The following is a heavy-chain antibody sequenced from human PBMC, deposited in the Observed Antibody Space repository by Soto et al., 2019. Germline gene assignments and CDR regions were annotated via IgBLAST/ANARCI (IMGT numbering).Heavy chain of an antibody. CDR3: ARSTMIGVLGAFDI. CDR1: GDTFTGYY. Sequence: ASVKVSCKASGDTFTGYYMHWVRQAPGQGLEGMGWINPNSGGTNYAQKFQGWVTMTRDTSISTAYRERSSVRSGDTAVFYCARSTMIGVLGAFDIWGKGTLAPVS. V-gene: IGHV1-2*04. J-gene: IGHJ3*02. CDR2: INPNSGGT. D-gene: IGHD3-22*01.